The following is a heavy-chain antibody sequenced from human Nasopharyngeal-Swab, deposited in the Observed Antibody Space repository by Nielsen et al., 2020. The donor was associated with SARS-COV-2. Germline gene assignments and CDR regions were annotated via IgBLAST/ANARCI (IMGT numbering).Heavy chain of an antibody. D-gene: IGHD3-16*02. V-gene: IGHV1-46*01. CDR1: GYTFTSYY. CDR2: INPSGGST. Sequence: ASVKVSCKASGYTFTSYYMHWVRQAPGQGLEWMGIINPSGGSTSYAQKFQGRLTMTRDTSTSTVYMELSSLRSEDTAVYYCARGFFGRLGELSFGYGDYGWFDPWGQGTLVTVSS. CDR3: ARGFFGRLGELSFGYGDYGWFDP. J-gene: IGHJ5*02.